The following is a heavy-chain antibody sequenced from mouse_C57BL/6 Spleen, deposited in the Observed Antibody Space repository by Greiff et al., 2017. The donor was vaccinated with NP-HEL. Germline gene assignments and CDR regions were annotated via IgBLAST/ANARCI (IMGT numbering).Heavy chain of an antibody. CDR3: TSLTTVVAH. D-gene: IGHD1-1*01. J-gene: IGHJ2*01. CDR2: IRHKANNHAT. Sequence: EVKLMESGGGLVQPGGSMKLSCAASGFTFSDAWMDWVRQSPEKGLEWVAEIRHKANNHATYYAESVKGRFTISRDDSKSCAYLQMNSLRAEDTGIYYCTSLTTVVAHWGQGTTLTVSS. V-gene: IGHV6-6*01. CDR1: GFTFSDAW.